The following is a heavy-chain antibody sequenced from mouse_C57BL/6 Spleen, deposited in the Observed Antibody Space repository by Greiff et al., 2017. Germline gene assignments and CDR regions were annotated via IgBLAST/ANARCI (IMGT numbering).Heavy chain of an antibody. CDR3: ARNLSPYAMDY. CDR1: GYTFTSYW. J-gene: IGHJ4*01. Sequence: QVQLQQPGAELVKPGASVKLSCKASGYTFTSYWMHWVKQRPGQGLEWIGMIHPNSGSTNYNEKFKGKATLTVDKSSSTAYMQLSSLTSEDSAVYYCARNLSPYAMDYWGQGTSVTVSS. V-gene: IGHV1-64*01. D-gene: IGHD1-1*01. CDR2: IHPNSGST.